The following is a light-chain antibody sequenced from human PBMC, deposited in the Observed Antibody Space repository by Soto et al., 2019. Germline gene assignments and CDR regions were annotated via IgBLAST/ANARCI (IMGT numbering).Light chain of an antibody. CDR3: SSYTSSSCYV. Sequence: QSVLTQPASVSGSPGQSNTISCTGTSSDVGGYNYVSWYQQHPGKAPKLMIYDVSNRPSGVSNRFSGSKSGNTASLTISGRQAEDEADYYCSSYTSSSCYVFGTGTKVTVL. V-gene: IGLV2-14*01. CDR1: SSDVGGYNY. CDR2: DVS. J-gene: IGLJ1*01.